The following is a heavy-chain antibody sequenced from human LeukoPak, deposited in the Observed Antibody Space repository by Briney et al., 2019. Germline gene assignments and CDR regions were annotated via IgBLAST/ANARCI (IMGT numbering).Heavy chain of an antibody. CDR3: ARAAYSSTWYSRYFDL. Sequence: QPGGSLRLSCAASGFIFSSYGMHWVRQAPGKGLEWVAFIRYDGSKKYYADSVKGRFTISRENAKNSLYLQMNSLRAGDTAVYYCARAAYSSTWYSRYFDLWGRGTLVTVSS. J-gene: IGHJ2*01. CDR2: IRYDGSKK. D-gene: IGHD6-13*01. V-gene: IGHV3-30*02. CDR1: GFIFSSYG.